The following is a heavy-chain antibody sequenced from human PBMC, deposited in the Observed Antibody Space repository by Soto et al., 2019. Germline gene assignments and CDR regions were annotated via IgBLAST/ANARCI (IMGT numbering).Heavy chain of an antibody. CDR1: GFTFCTYA. D-gene: IGHD3-10*01. Sequence: EVQLLESGGGLVQPGGSLRLSCEASGFTFCTYAMHWVRQAPGKGPEWVSRISRSVGSTYYADSVKGRSTISRDNSKNTVYLQLNSLRAEVTAIYYCAAYYYGAGTYPAYWGQGTLVSVSS. V-gene: IGHV3-23*01. J-gene: IGHJ4*02. CDR3: AAYYYGAGTYPAY. CDR2: ISRSVGST.